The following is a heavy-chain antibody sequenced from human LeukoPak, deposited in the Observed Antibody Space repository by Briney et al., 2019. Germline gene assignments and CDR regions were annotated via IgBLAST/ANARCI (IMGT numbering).Heavy chain of an antibody. J-gene: IGHJ4*02. V-gene: IGHV4-39*07. Sequence: SETLSLTCTVSGGSISSSSYYWGWIRQPPGKGLEWIGSIYYSGSTYYNPSLKSRVTISVDTSKNQFSLKLSSVTAADTAVYYCASIYYYDSSGYPLGFDFDYWGQGTLVTVSS. D-gene: IGHD3-22*01. CDR2: IYYSGST. CDR1: GGSISSSSYY. CDR3: ASIYYYDSSGYPLGFDFDY.